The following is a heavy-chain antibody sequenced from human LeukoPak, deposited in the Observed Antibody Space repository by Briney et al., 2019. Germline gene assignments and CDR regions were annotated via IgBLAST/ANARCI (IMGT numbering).Heavy chain of an antibody. CDR1: GGSFSGYY. J-gene: IGHJ4*02. CDR2: INHSGST. D-gene: IGHD5-18*01. CDR3: ATSGYNYAPFDY. V-gene: IGHV4-34*01. Sequence: KSSESLSLTCAVYGGSFSGYYWSWIRQPPGKGLEWIGEINHSGSTNYNPSLKSRVTISVDTSKNQFSLKLSSVTAADTAVYYCATSGYNYAPFDYWGQGTPVTVSS.